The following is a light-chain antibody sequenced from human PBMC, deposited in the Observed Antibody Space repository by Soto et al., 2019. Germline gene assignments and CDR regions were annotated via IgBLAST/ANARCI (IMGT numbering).Light chain of an antibody. CDR2: DDS. J-gene: IGLJ1*01. V-gene: IGLV3-21*02. Sequence: SYELTQPPSVSVAPGQTARITCGGNNIGGKSVHWYQQKPGQAPVPVVYDDSGRPSGIPDRFSGSNSGDTATLTIRRVEAGDEADYYCHVWDSSSDHYVFGTGTKATVL. CDR1: NIGGKS. CDR3: HVWDSSSDHYV.